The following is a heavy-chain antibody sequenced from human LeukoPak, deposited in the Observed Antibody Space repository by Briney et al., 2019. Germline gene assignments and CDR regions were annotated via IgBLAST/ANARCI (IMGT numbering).Heavy chain of an antibody. CDR1: GFTFSSYE. CDR2: ISSSSRDI. D-gene: IGHD1-26*01. CDR3: VREAAATLFDY. V-gene: IGHV3-21*01. J-gene: IGHJ4*02. Sequence: GGSLRLSCAASGFTFSSYEMNWVRQAPGKGLEWVAAISSSSRDIFYADSVKGRFSISRDNTQNSLSLQMNSLRAEDTAVYYCVREAAATLFDYWGQGTLVTVSS.